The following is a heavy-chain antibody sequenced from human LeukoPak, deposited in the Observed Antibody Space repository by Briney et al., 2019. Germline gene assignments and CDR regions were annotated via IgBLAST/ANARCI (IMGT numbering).Heavy chain of an antibody. J-gene: IGHJ4*02. CDR3: ARDIGNHFGGLDHYYYDY. CDR2: IYNNEST. CDR1: GDAVYY. V-gene: IGHV4-4*07. Sequence: SETLSLTCTVSGDAVYYWNWIRQPAGKGLEWIGRIYNNESTWSNPSLKSRVSMSIDTSKNQFSLRLSSVTAADAAVYYCARDIGNHFGGLDHYYYDYWGPGTLVTVSS. D-gene: IGHD2-15*01.